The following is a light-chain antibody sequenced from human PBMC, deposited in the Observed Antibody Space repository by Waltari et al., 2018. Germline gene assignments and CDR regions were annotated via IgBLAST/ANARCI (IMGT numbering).Light chain of an antibody. V-gene: IGKV1-39*01. CDR2: GAS. CDR1: QSISEY. Sequence: DIQMTQPPSSLSASVGEKVTITCRASQSISEYLNWYQQKPGKAPKLLIYGASSLQSGVPSRFSGSGSVTDFTLSINSLQPEDSATYYCQQSYTFGGGTKVEIK. CDR3: QQSYT. J-gene: IGKJ4*01.